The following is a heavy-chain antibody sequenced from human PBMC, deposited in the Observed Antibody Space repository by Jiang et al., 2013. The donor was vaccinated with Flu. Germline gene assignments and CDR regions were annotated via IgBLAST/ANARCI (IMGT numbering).Heavy chain of an antibody. CDR2: ISFDGDHV. J-gene: IGHJ4*02. D-gene: IGHD6-19*01. CDR3: TREGVAVDGGFGDY. V-gene: IGHV3-33*05. Sequence: QAPGKGLEWVALISFDGDHVYYRDSVKGRFTISRDNSKNTLYLQMNNLRAEDTAIYYCTREGVAVDGGFGDYWGQGTLVTVSS.